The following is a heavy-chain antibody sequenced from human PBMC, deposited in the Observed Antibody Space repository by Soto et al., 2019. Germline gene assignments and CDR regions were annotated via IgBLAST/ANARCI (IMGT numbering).Heavy chain of an antibody. D-gene: IGHD6-13*01. J-gene: IGHJ2*01. CDR1: GGSISSYY. V-gene: IGHV4-59*08. CDR2: IYYSGST. CDR3: ARRSSSSSWYWYFDL. Sequence: PSETLSLTCTVSGGSISSYYWSWIRQPPGKGLEWIGYIYYSGSTNYNPSLKSRVTISVDTSKNQFSLKLSSVTAADTAVYYCARRSSSSSWYWYFDLWARGTLVTVSS.